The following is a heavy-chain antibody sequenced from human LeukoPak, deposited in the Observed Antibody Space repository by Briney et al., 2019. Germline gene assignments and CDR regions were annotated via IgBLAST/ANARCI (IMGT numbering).Heavy chain of an antibody. V-gene: IGHV4-39*01. CDR1: GGSISSSSYY. J-gene: IGHJ4*02. CDR3: ATPGLARAY. Sequence: SETLSLTCTVSGGSISSSSYYWGWIRKPPGKRLEWIGSIHYSGNNYYNASFKSRVTIYGDKSKNQFPLKLISVTAADTAVYYCATPGLARAYWGQGTLVTVSS. CDR2: IHYSGNN.